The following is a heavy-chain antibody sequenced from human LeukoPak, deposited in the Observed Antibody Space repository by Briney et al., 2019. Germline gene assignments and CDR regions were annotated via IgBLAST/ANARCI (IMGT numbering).Heavy chain of an antibody. Sequence: GGSLRLFCAASGFTFDDYAMHWVRQAPGKGLEWVSGISWNSGSIGYADSVKGRFTISRDNAKNSLYLQMNSLRAEDTALYYCAKGGGSGYTIDYWGQGTLVTVSS. CDR2: ISWNSGSI. D-gene: IGHD3-3*01. CDR3: AKGGGSGYTIDY. CDR1: GFTFDDYA. J-gene: IGHJ4*02. V-gene: IGHV3-9*01.